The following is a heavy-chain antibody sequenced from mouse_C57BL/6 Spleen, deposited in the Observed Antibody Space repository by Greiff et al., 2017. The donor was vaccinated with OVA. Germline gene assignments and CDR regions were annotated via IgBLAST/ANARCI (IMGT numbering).Heavy chain of an antibody. CDR2: ISSGSSTI. CDR1: GFTFSDYG. CDR3: ARVRLIATVLAQYDFDC. V-gene: IGHV5-17*01. Sequence: EVQRVEPGGGLVKPGGSLKLSCAASGFTFSDYGMHWVRQAPEKGLEWVAYISSGSSTIYYADTVKGRFTISIDNATNTLFLQMTRLRSEDTAMYYCARVRLIATVLAQYDFDCWGQGTTLTVAS. D-gene: IGHD1-1*01. J-gene: IGHJ2*01.